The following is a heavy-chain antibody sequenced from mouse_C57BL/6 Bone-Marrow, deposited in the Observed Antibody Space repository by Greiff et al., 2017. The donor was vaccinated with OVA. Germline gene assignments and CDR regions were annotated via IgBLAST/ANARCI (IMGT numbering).Heavy chain of an antibody. CDR3: ATRYLSYAMDD. CDR2: IYPGSGST. D-gene: IGHD1-1*01. Sequence: VQLQESGAELVKPGASVKMSCKASGYTFTSYWITWVKQRPGQGLEWIGDIYPGSGSTNYNEKFKSKATLTVDTSSSTAYMQLSSLTSEDSAVYYCATRYLSYAMDDWGQGTSVTVSS. J-gene: IGHJ4*01. V-gene: IGHV1-55*01. CDR1: GYTFTSYW.